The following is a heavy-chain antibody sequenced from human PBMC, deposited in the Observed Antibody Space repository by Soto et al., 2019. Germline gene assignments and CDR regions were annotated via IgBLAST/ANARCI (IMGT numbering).Heavy chain of an antibody. CDR3: AKHGGLELRHFDY. V-gene: IGHV3-23*01. Sequence: EVQLLESGGGLVQPGGSLRLSCAASGFTFSSYAMSWVRQAPGKGLEWVSAISGSGGSTYYADAVKGRFTISRDNSKNTLYLQMNSLRAEDTAVYYCAKHGGLELRHFDYWGQGTLVTVSS. J-gene: IGHJ4*02. D-gene: IGHD1-7*01. CDR2: ISGSGGST. CDR1: GFTFSSYA.